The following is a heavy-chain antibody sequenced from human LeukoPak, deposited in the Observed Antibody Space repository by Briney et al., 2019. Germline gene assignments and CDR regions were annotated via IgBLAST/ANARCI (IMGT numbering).Heavy chain of an antibody. CDR1: GGSISSSSYY. J-gene: IGHJ4*02. CDR3: ASGLRSPFDY. V-gene: IGHV4-39*01. CDR2: IYYSGST. D-gene: IGHD5-12*01. Sequence: SETLSLTCTVSGGSISSSSYYWGWFRQPPGKGLEWIGSIYYSGSTYYNPSLKSRVTISVDTSKNQFSLKLSSVTAADTAVYYCASGLRSPFDYWGQGALVTVSS.